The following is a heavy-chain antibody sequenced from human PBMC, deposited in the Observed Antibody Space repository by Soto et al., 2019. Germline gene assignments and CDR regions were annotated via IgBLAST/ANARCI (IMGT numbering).Heavy chain of an antibody. CDR2: ISYDGMSK. CDR1: GFSFSDHA. Sequence: QVQLVESGGGVVQPGRSLRLSCAASGFSFSDHALHWVRQAPGKGLEGVAVISYDGMSKRYTDSVKGRFTLSRDNSKNMLYLQVNSLRAADTAVFYCARDTIGSGGGYIDYWGQGTLVTVSS. D-gene: IGHD3-10*01. V-gene: IGHV3-30*04. CDR3: ARDTIGSGGGYIDY. J-gene: IGHJ4*02.